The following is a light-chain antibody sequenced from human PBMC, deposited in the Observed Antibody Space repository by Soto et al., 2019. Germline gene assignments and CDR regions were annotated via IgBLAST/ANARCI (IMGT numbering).Light chain of an antibody. CDR2: EVN. CDR1: SSDVGGYNY. Sequence: QSVLTQPPSASGSPGQSVTISCIGTSSDVGGYNYVSWYQQHPGKAPKLIIYEVNKRPSGVPDRFSGSKSGNTASLTVSGLQAEDEADYYCSSHRGSNNPYVFGTGTKVT. V-gene: IGLV2-8*01. CDR3: SSHRGSNNPYV. J-gene: IGLJ1*01.